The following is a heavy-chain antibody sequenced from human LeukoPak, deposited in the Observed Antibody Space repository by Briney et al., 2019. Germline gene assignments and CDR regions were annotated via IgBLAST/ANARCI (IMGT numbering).Heavy chain of an antibody. CDR3: ARGYCGGDCSYLNWFDP. CDR1: GGSFSGYY. D-gene: IGHD2-21*01. CDR2: INHSGST. J-gene: IGHJ5*02. Sequence: PETLSLTCAVYGGSFSGYYWSWIRQPPGKGLEWIGEINHSGSTNYNPSLKSRVTISVDTSKNQFSLKLSSVTAADTAVYHCARGYCGGDCSYLNWFDPWGQGTLVTVSS. V-gene: IGHV4-34*01.